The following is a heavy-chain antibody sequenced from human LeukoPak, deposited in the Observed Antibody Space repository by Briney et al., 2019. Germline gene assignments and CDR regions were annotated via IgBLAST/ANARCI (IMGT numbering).Heavy chain of an antibody. V-gene: IGHV3-30*01. Sequence: GGSLRLSCAASGFTFSSYAMHWVRQAPGKGLEWVAVISYDGSNKYYADSVKGRFTISRDNSKNTLYLQMNSLRAEDTAVYYCARGRSSSPRIDYWGQGTLATVSS. CDR3: ARGRSSSPRIDY. D-gene: IGHD6-6*01. J-gene: IGHJ4*02. CDR2: ISYDGSNK. CDR1: GFTFSSYA.